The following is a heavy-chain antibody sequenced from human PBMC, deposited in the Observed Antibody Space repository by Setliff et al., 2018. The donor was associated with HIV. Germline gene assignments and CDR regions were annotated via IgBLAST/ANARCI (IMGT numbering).Heavy chain of an antibody. CDR1: GFTFSSFG. CDR3: AKDFHSSGWPYYFDY. V-gene: IGHV3-23*01. Sequence: GGSLRLSCAASGFTFSSFGMHWVRQAPGKGLEWVSAISGSGGSTYYADSVKGRFTISRDNSESTLYLRMNSLRAEDTAVYYCAKDFHSSGWPYYFDYWGQGTLVTVSS. D-gene: IGHD6-19*01. CDR2: ISGSGGST. J-gene: IGHJ4*02.